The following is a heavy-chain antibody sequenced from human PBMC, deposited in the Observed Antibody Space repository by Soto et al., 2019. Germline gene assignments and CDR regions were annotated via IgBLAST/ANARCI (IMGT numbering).Heavy chain of an antibody. V-gene: IGHV6-1*01. CDR1: GDSVSSNSAA. D-gene: IGHD6-19*01. J-gene: IGHJ3*02. Sequence: KQSQTLSLTCAISGDSVSSNSAAWNWIRQSPSRGLEWLGRTYYRSKWYNDYAVSVKSRITTNPDTSKNQLSLQLNSVTPEDTAVYYCARDMEENFHSSGHPVRAFDIWGQGTMVTVSS. CDR3: ARDMEENFHSSGHPVRAFDI. CDR2: TYYRSKWYN.